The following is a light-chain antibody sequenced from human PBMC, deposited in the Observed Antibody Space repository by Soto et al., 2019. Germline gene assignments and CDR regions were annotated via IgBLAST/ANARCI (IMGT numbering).Light chain of an antibody. CDR1: QIVSSSY. V-gene: IGKV3-20*01. CDR2: GAS. Sequence: EIVLTQAPGTLSLSPGERATLSCRASQIVSSSYLAWYQQKPGQAPRLLIYGASSRANGIQDKFSGSGSGTEFTLTISRLEPEGFAVYYCQQYGISPLTFGGGTKVEIK. J-gene: IGKJ4*01. CDR3: QQYGISPLT.